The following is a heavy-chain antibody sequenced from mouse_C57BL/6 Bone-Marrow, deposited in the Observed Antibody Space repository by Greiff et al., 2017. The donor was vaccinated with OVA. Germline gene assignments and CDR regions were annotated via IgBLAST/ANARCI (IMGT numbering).Heavy chain of an antibody. CDR3: AREGYYYGSRTAY. CDR1: GYTFTSYW. J-gene: IGHJ2*01. D-gene: IGHD1-1*01. Sequence: QVQLQQPGAELVKPGASVKLSCKASGYTFTSYWMQWVKQRPGQGLEWIGEIDPSDSYTNYNLKFKGKATLTVDTSSSTAYMQLSSLTSEDSAVYYCAREGYYYGSRTAYWGQGTTLTVSS. V-gene: IGHV1-50*01. CDR2: IDPSDSYT.